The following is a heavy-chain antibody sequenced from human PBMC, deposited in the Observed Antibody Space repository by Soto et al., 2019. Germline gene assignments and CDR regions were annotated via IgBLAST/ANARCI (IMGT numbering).Heavy chain of an antibody. CDR1: GDSIRSYY. Sequence: PSETLSLTCTVSGDSIRSYYWSWIRQPPGKGLEWIGYIYDSGSTNYNPSLKSRVTISVDTSKGQFSLKPSSVTAADTAVYYCARDRAYYESSGLYFDYWGQGTLVTVSS. D-gene: IGHD3-22*01. CDR2: IYDSGST. J-gene: IGHJ4*02. V-gene: IGHV4-59*01. CDR3: ARDRAYYESSGLYFDY.